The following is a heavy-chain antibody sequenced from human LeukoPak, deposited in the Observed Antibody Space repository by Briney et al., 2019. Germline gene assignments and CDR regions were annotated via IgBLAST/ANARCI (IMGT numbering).Heavy chain of an antibody. CDR2: IKQDGSEK. CDR3: ARDGERYSGSYAYY. D-gene: IGHD1-26*01. CDR1: GFTFSSYW. J-gene: IGHJ4*02. V-gene: IGHV3-7*01. Sequence: GGSLRLSCAASGFTFSSYWMSWVRQAPGKGLEWVANIKQDGSEKYYVDSVKGRFTISRDNAKNSLYLQMNSLRAEDTAVYYCARDGERYSGSYAYYWGQGTLVTVSS.